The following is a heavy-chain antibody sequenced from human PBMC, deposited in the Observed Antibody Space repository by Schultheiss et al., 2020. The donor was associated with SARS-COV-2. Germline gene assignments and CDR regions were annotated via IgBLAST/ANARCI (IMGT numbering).Heavy chain of an antibody. CDR2: VSAGGGTT. J-gene: IGHJ6*03. Sequence: GESLKISCAASGFTLSIYAMSWVRQAPGKGLEWVSAVSAGGGTTYYADSVKGRFTISRDNSKNTLYLQMNSLRAEDTAVYYCAKSLADDPTRLYYMDVWGKGTTVTVSS. D-gene: IGHD1-1*01. CDR3: AKSLADDPTRLYYMDV. V-gene: IGHV3-23*01. CDR1: GFTLSIYA.